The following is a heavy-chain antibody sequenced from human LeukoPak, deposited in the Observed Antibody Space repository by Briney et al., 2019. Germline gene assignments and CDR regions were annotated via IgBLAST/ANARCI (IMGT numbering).Heavy chain of an antibody. CDR1: GFTFSSYA. J-gene: IGHJ6*04. CDR3: AKDGITMVRGVIRPCYYYGMDV. D-gene: IGHD3-10*01. CDR2: ISGSGGST. Sequence: GGSLRLSCAASGFTFSSYAMSWVRQAPGKGLEWVSAISGSGGSTYYADSVKGRFTISRDNSKNTLYLQMNSLRAEDTAVYYCAKDGITMVRGVIRPCYYYGMDVWGKGTTVTVSS. V-gene: IGHV3-23*01.